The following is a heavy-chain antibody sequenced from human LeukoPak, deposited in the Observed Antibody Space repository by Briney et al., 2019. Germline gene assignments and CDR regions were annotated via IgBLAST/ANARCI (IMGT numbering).Heavy chain of an antibody. CDR1: GFTFSSFG. CDR3: ARYSSGFLDS. J-gene: IGHJ4*02. V-gene: IGHV3-33*01. D-gene: IGHD6-19*01. CDR2: IWSDGSNK. Sequence: GGSLRLSCAASGFTFSSFGMHGVRQARAKGLEWVAVIWSDGSNKYYADSVKGRFTTSRDNSKNTLYLQMNSLRAEDTAVYYCARYSSGFLDSWGEGTLVTVSS.